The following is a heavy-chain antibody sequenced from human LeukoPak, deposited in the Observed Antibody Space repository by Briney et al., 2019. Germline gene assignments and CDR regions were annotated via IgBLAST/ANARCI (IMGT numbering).Heavy chain of an antibody. D-gene: IGHD6-13*01. Sequence: SETLSLTCTASGGSISSGDYYWSWIRQPPGKGLEWIGYIYYSGSTYYNPSLKSRVTISGDTSKNQFSLKLSSVTAADTAVYYCARAQQLVLDGWSDAFDIWGQGTMVTVSS. J-gene: IGHJ3*02. CDR1: GGSISSGDYY. CDR2: IYYSGST. CDR3: ARAQQLVLDGWSDAFDI. V-gene: IGHV4-30-4*08.